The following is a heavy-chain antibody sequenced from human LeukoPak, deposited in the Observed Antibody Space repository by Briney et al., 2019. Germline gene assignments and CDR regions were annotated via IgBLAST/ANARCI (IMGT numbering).Heavy chain of an antibody. J-gene: IGHJ4*02. Sequence: PGGSLRLSCVASGFPFSSYWMTWVRQAPGKGLEWVANIKQDGSKKSYVDSVKGRFTISRDNAKNSVYLQMNSLRAEDTAVYYCARLVCSTIPCYGKFYFDSWGQGTLVPVSS. V-gene: IGHV3-7*01. CDR3: ARLVCSTIPCYGKFYFDS. CDR2: IKQDGSKK. D-gene: IGHD2-2*01. CDR1: GFPFSSYW.